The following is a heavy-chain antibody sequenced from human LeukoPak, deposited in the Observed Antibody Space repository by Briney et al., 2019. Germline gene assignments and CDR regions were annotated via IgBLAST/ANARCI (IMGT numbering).Heavy chain of an antibody. CDR2: ISVYNDNT. V-gene: IGHV1-18*01. CDR1: GYSFTNYG. J-gene: IGHJ4*02. Sequence: ASVKVSCKASGYSFTNYGISWVRQAPGQGLEWMGWISVYNDNTNYAQNSQGRVTMTTDTSTSTAYMELRSLRSDDTAVYYCARDNGFSYSLDSWGQGTLATVSS. CDR3: ARDNGFSYSLDS. D-gene: IGHD3-16*02.